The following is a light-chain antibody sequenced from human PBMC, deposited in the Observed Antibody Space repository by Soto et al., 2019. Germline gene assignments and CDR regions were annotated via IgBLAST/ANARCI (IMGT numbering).Light chain of an antibody. V-gene: IGLV2-18*02. J-gene: IGLJ1*01. CDR3: SSFTSSNTYV. CDR1: SSDIGAYNR. CDR2: DVN. Sequence: QSVLTQPPSVSGSPGQSVAISCTGTSSDIGAYNRVSWYQQPPGTAPKLMIYDVNNRPSGVPDRFSGSKSGNTASLTISGRQADEEADYYCSSFTSSNTYVFGTGTKLTVL.